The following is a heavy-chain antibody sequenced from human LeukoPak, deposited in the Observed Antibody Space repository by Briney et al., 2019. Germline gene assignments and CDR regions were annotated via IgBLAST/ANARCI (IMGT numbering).Heavy chain of an antibody. D-gene: IGHD1-26*01. V-gene: IGHV4-59*02. J-gene: IGHJ4*02. Sequence: PSEALSLTCSVSNGAVKNYYWTWIRQPPGQGLEWIGNFLYSGTTTYRASLDSRLIISVDNSKNTVSLRLFSVTAADTAVYYCATLVYSGSRYHFDTWGQGTLVTVSS. CDR2: FLYSGTT. CDR3: ATLVYSGSRYHFDT. CDR1: NGAVKNYY.